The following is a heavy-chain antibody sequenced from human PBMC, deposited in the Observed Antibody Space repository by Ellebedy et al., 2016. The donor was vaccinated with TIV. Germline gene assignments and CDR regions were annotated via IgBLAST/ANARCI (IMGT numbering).Heavy chain of an antibody. CDR3: ARGEMTTIPFDS. J-gene: IGHJ4*02. CDR1: GASFSSRSYY. D-gene: IGHD2-21*01. CDR2: IHHTGST. Sequence: ESLKISCTVSGASFSSRSYYWGWLRQPPGKGLEWIGYIHHTGSTDYNPSLRSRVTMSVDTSKSRFSLRVTSMTAADTAVYFCARGEMTTIPFDSWGPGTLVTVSS. V-gene: IGHV4-61*03.